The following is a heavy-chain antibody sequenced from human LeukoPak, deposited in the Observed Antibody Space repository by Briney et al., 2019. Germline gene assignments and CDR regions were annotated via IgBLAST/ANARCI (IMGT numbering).Heavy chain of an antibody. CDR2: ISYDGSNK. D-gene: IGHD6-13*01. V-gene: IGHV3-30-3*01. Sequence: GGSLRLSCAASGFTFSRYDIHWIRQTPGKGLEWVAVISYDGSNKYYADSVKGRFTISRDNSKNTLYLQMNSLRAEDTAVYYCARDAIAAAGEGYFDYWGQGTLVTVSS. J-gene: IGHJ4*02. CDR1: GFTFSRYD. CDR3: ARDAIAAAGEGYFDY.